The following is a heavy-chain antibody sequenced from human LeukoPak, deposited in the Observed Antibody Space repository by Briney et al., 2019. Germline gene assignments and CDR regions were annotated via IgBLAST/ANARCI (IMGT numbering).Heavy chain of an antibody. CDR2: IWYDGSNK. D-gene: IGHD6-13*01. J-gene: IGHJ1*01. CDR3: ARAPGIAAAGIGEYFQH. CDR1: GFTFSSFG. V-gene: IGHV3-33*08. Sequence: GESLRLSCAASGFTFSSFGMNWVRQAPGKGLEWVAVIWYDGSNKYYADSVKGRFTISRDNSKNTLYLQMNSLRAEDTAVYYCARAPGIAAAGIGEYFQHWGQGTLVTVSS.